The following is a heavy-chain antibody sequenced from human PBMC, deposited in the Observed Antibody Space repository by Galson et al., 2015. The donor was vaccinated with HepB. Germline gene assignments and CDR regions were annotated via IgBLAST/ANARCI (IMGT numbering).Heavy chain of an antibody. D-gene: IGHD3-22*01. CDR3: ARVGDYGSSGFAFDI. Sequence: SLRLSCAASGFTFSDYYMSWIRQAPGKGLEWVSYISSSSSYTNYADSVKGRFTISRDNAKNSLYLQMNSLRAEDTAVYYCARVGDYGSSGFAFDIWGQGTMVTVSS. CDR2: ISSSSSYT. V-gene: IGHV3-11*06. J-gene: IGHJ3*02. CDR1: GFTFSDYY.